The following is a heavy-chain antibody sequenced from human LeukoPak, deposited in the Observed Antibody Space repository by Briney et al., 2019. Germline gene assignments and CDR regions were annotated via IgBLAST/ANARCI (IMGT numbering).Heavy chain of an antibody. D-gene: IGHD4-17*01. J-gene: IGHJ4*02. Sequence: PGRSLRLSCAASGFTFSSYAMHWVRQAPGKGLEWVAVISYDGSNKYYADSVKGRFTISRDNSKNTLYLQMNSLRAEDTAVYYCARYGDYGYYFDYWGQGTLVTVSS. V-gene: IGHV3-30*04. CDR3: ARYGDYGYYFDY. CDR1: GFTFSSYA. CDR2: ISYDGSNK.